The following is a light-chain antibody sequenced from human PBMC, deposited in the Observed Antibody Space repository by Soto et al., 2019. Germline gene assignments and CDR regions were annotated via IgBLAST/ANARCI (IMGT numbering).Light chain of an antibody. J-gene: IGKJ1*01. CDR2: KAS. V-gene: IGKV1-5*03. CDR3: QHYNSYSEA. Sequence: IQTNQSPSTLSGSVGDRVTITCGASQTISSWLAWYQQKPGKAPKLLIYKASTLKSGVPSRFSVSGSGTEFTLTISSLKTDDFATYDGQHYNSYSEAFGQGTKVDIK. CDR1: QTISSW.